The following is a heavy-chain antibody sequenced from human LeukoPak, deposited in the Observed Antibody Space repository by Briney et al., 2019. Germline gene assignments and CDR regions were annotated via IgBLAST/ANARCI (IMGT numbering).Heavy chain of an antibody. J-gene: IGHJ4*02. D-gene: IGHD6-13*01. CDR1: GGSISSYY. Sequence: PSETLSLTCTVSGGSISSYYWSWIRQPPGKGLEWIGYIYYSGSTNYNPSLKSRVTISVDTSKNQFSLKLSSVTAADTAVYYCARPGYSSSWSYFDYWGQGTLVTVSS. V-gene: IGHV4-59*01. CDR3: ARPGYSSSWSYFDY. CDR2: IYYSGST.